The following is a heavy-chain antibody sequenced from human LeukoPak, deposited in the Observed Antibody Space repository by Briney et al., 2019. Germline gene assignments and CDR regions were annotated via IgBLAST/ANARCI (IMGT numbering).Heavy chain of an antibody. V-gene: IGHV3-7*01. CDR3: ARVDRFGESTHYFDD. J-gene: IGHJ4*02. D-gene: IGHD3-10*01. CDR1: AFTFSDYW. CDR2: IREDGSEK. Sequence: GGSLRLSCATSAFTFSDYWMSWVRQTPGKGLQWVANIREDGSEKYYVDSVKGRFTISRDNAKNSLFLQMNNLRAEDTAVYYCARVDRFGESTHYFDDWGQGILVTVSS.